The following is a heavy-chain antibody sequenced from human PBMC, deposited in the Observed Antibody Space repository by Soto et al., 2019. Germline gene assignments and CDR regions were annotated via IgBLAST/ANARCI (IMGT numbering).Heavy chain of an antibody. CDR1: GFTFSSYG. J-gene: IGHJ3*02. CDR3: AGYYDILGVDAFDI. Sequence: QVQLVESGGGVVQPGRSLRLSCAASGFTFSSYGMHWVRQAPGKGLEWVAVISYDGSNKYYADCVKGRFTISRDNSKNTLYLQMNSLRAEDTAVYYCAGYYDILGVDAFDIWGQGTMVTVSS. V-gene: IGHV3-30*03. CDR2: ISYDGSNK. D-gene: IGHD3-9*01.